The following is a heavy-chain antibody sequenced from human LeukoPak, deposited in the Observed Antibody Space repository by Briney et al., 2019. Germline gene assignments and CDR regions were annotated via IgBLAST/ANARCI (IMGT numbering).Heavy chain of an antibody. V-gene: IGHV4-30-2*01. D-gene: IGHD6-13*01. CDR2: IYESGST. J-gene: IGHJ4*02. Sequence: PSETLSLTCTVSGASISSGGYYWTWIRQPPGKGLEWIGYIYESGSTYYNPSLKSRVTISVDTSKNQFSLKLSSVTAADTAVYYCANDAAAAGTASSYWGQGTLVTVSS. CDR3: ANDAAAAGTASSY. CDR1: GASISSGGYY.